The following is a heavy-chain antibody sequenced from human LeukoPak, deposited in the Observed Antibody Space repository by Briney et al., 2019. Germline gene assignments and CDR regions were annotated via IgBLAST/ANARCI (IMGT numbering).Heavy chain of an antibody. J-gene: IGHJ6*03. CDR3: ARVGGASIGYYYYYMDV. Sequence: GGSLRLSCAASGFTFSSYSMNWVRQAPGKGLEWVSYISSSSSTIYYADSVKGRFTISRDNAKNSLYLQMNSLRAEDTAVYYCARVGGASIGYYYYYMDVWGKGTTVTVSS. V-gene: IGHV3-48*01. CDR1: GFTFSSYS. D-gene: IGHD1-26*01. CDR2: ISSSSSTI.